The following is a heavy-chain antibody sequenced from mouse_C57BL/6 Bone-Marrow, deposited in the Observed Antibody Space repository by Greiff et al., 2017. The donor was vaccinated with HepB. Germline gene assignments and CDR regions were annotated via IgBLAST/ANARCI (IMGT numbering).Heavy chain of an antibody. Sequence: VKLQQSGPELVKPGASVKISCKASGYAFSSSWMNWVKQRPGKGLEWIGRIYPGDGDTNYNGKFKGKATLTADKSSSTAYMQLSSLTSEDSAVYFCARKSYGSSWDYWGQGTTLTVSS. D-gene: IGHD1-1*01. CDR3: ARKSYGSSWDY. J-gene: IGHJ2*01. CDR1: GYAFSSSW. V-gene: IGHV1-82*01. CDR2: IYPGDGDT.